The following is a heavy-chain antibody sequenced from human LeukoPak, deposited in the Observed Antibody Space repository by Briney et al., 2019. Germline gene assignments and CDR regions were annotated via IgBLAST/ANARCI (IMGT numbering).Heavy chain of an antibody. Sequence: PSETLSLTCTVSGNSFGDYYWSWIRQPAGKGLEWIGRIYTSGSTTYNPSLKSRVTMSVDTSKSQFSLNLMPVTAADTAVYYCARVGRGSQRVHFDYWGQGTLVTVSS. J-gene: IGHJ4*02. CDR1: GNSFGDYY. V-gene: IGHV4-4*07. CDR2: IYTSGST. D-gene: IGHD5-12*01. CDR3: ARVGRGSQRVHFDY.